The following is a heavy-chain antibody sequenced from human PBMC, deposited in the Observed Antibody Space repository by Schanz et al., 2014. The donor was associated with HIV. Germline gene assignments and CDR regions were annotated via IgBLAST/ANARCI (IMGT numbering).Heavy chain of an antibody. Sequence: QVQLVESGGGVVQPGRSLRLSCTASGFTFSSSGMHWVRQAPGKGLEWVAAISFDGNDLHYEDSVKGRFTISRDNSKNTLYLQMNSLTVEDTAIYYCARDCLSGCPADYWGQGTLVTVSS. V-gene: IGHV3-30*19. D-gene: IGHD5-12*01. CDR3: ARDCLSGCPADY. J-gene: IGHJ4*02. CDR1: GFTFSSSG. CDR2: ISFDGNDL.